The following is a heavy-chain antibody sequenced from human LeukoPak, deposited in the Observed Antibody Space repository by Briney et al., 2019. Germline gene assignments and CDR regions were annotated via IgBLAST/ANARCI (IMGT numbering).Heavy chain of an antibody. D-gene: IGHD5-18*01. J-gene: IGHJ4*02. V-gene: IGHV4-39*01. CDR3: ARHPQRGYSYGTFDY. Sequence: SETLSLTCTVSGGSISSSSYYWGWIRQPPGKGLEWIGSIYYSGSTYYNPSLKSRVTISVDTSKNQFSLKLSSVTAADTAVYYCARHPQRGYSYGTFDYWGQGTLVTVSS. CDR1: GGSISSSSYY. CDR2: IYYSGST.